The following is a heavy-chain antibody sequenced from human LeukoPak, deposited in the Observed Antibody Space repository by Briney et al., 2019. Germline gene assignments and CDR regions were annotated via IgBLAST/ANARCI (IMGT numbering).Heavy chain of an antibody. Sequence: ASVKLSCKASGYTFTSYDINWVRQATGQGLEWMGWMNPNSGNTGYAQKFQGRVTMTRNTSISTAYMELSRLRSEDTAVYYCARGRKGSTIFGVVITELYYYYMDVWGKGTTVTVSS. CDR2: MNPNSGNT. CDR3: ARGRKGSTIFGVVITELYYYYMDV. V-gene: IGHV1-8*01. CDR1: GYTFTSYD. D-gene: IGHD3-3*01. J-gene: IGHJ6*03.